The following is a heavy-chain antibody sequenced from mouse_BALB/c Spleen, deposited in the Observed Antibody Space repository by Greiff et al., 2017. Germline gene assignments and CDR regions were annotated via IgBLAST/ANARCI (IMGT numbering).Heavy chain of an antibody. CDR1: GFNIKDYY. CDR2: IDPENGNT. V-gene: IGHV14-1*02. Sequence: VQLQQSGAELVRPGALVKLSCKASGFNIKDYYMHWVKQRPDQGLEWIGWIDPENGNTIYDPKFPGKASITAYTSSNTACMQLSSLTSEDTAVYYCAIVASDYFDYWGQGTTLTVSS. J-gene: IGHJ2*01. D-gene: IGHD1-3*01. CDR3: AIVASDYFDY.